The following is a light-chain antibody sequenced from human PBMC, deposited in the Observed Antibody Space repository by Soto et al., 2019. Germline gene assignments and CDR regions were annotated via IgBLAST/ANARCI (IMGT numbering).Light chain of an antibody. Sequence: QSVLTQPPSASGTPGQRVTISCSGSRFNIGRNTVNWYQHLPGSAPKLLIYSNNQRPSGVPDRFSGSRSGTSASLAISGLQSEDEADYYCAAWDDSLNGVVFGGGTKLTVL. J-gene: IGLJ2*01. CDR1: RFNIGRNT. CDR2: SNN. CDR3: AAWDDSLNGVV. V-gene: IGLV1-44*01.